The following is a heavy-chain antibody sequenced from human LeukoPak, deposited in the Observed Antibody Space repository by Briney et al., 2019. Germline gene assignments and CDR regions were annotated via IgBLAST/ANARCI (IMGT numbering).Heavy chain of an antibody. J-gene: IGHJ4*02. D-gene: IGHD1-26*01. CDR1: GGSISSSNW. CDR2: IYHSGST. V-gene: IGHV4-4*02. Sequence: SETLSLTCAVSGGSISSSNWWSWVRQPPGKGLEWIGEIYHSGSTNYNPSLKSRVTISVDKSKNQFSLKLSSVTAADTAVYYCASIHRGVYSGRWSDYWGQGTLVTVSS. CDR3: ASIHRGVYSGRWSDY.